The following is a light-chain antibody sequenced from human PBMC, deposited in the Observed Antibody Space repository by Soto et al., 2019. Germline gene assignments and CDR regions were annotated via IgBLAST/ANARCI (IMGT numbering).Light chain of an antibody. J-gene: IGKJ1*01. CDR3: QQYYSTPWT. CDR2: WAS. CDR1: QSVLYSSNNKNY. Sequence: DIVMTQSPDSLAVSLGERATINCKSSQSVLYSSNNKNYLAWYQQKPGQPPKLLIYWASTRESGVPDRFSGSGSGTDFTLTISSLQAEAVAVYYCQQYYSTPWTFGQGTTVEIK. V-gene: IGKV4-1*01.